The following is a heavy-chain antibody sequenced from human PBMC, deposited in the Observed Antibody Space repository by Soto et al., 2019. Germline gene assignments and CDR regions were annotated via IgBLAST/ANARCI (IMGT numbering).Heavy chain of an antibody. D-gene: IGHD2-15*01. Sequence: EVQLLESGGNLVQPGGSLRLSCAASGFTFSSYVMSWVRQAPGKGLEWVSTMSGSGASIYDADSVKGRFTISRDNSKKTVYLQMNSLRAEDTAVYYCAKDGLGSCTGGTCYGSDYWGQGTLVTVSS. CDR2: MSGSGASI. V-gene: IGHV3-23*01. J-gene: IGHJ4*02. CDR1: GFTFSSYV. CDR3: AKDGLGSCTGGTCYGSDY.